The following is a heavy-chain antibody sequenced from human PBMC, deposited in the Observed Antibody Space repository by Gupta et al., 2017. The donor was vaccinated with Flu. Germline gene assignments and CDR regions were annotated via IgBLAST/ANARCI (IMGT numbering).Heavy chain of an antibody. J-gene: IGHJ4*02. CDR2: LHSGGAT. Sequence: VELVESGGGLVQPGGSLRLACAASGFSVSTIWMSWVRQAPGKGLQWVSVLHSGGATYYAESVKGRFTISRDNYKNTLFLQMNSLRIEDAGVYYCVRGPRLDSWGQGTLVSVSS. CDR1: GFSVSTIW. CDR3: VRGPRLDS. V-gene: IGHV3-66*02.